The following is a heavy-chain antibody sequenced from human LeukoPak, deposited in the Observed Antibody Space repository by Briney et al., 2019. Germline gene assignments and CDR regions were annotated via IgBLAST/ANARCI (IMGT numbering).Heavy chain of an antibody. CDR3: ARAIGYGDSPPDY. CDR2: IYYSGST. V-gene: IGHV4-39*07. Sequence: PSETLSLTCTVSGGSISSTNYYWGWIRQPPGKGLEWIGSIYYSGSTYYNPSLRSRVTISVDTSKNQFSLKLSSVTAADTAVYYCARAIGYGDSPPDYWGQGTLVTVSS. CDR1: GGSISSTNYY. J-gene: IGHJ4*02. D-gene: IGHD4-17*01.